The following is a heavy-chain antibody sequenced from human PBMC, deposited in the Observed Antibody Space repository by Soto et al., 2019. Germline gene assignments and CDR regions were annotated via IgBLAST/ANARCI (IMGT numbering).Heavy chain of an antibody. D-gene: IGHD1-7*01. CDR2: ISGSGGST. CDR3: ANYHPWNYGSFDY. V-gene: IGHV3-23*01. CDR1: GFTFSSYA. Sequence: EVQLLESGGGLVQPGGSLRLSCAASGFTFSSYAMSWVRQAPGKGQEWVSAISGSGGSTYYADSVKGRFTISRDNSKNTLYLQMNSLRAEDTAVYYCANYHPWNYGSFDYWGQGTLVTVSS. J-gene: IGHJ4*02.